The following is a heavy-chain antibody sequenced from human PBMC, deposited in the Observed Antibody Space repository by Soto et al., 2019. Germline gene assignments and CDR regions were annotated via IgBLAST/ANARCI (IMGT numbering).Heavy chain of an antibody. V-gene: IGHV1-69*01. J-gene: IGHJ4*02. CDR2: IIPLFGTA. Sequence: QVQLVQSGADVKKPGSSVKVSCQASGVTFSSETLGWVRQAPGQGLEWVGGIIPLFGTASYAQKFQGSVTLTADESTCTVYMEVSSLRSDDTAVYFCATELGENPASPFDAWGQGTLVTVSS. CDR3: ATELGENPASPFDA. D-gene: IGHD3-10*01. CDR1: GVTFSSET.